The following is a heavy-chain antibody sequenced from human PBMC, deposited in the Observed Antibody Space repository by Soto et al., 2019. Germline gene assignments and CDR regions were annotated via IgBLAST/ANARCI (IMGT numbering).Heavy chain of an antibody. CDR2: INPNSGGT. CDR1: GYTFTGYY. CDR3: AREEGSLWFGELLYAPPAYGMDV. J-gene: IGHJ6*02. D-gene: IGHD3-10*01. V-gene: IGHV1-2*04. Sequence: GASVKVSCKASGYTFTGYYMHWVRQAPGQGLEWMGWINPNSGGTNYAQKFQGWVTMTRDTSISTAYMELSRLRSDDTAVYYCAREEGSLWFGELLYAPPAYGMDVYDQGTTLTVSS.